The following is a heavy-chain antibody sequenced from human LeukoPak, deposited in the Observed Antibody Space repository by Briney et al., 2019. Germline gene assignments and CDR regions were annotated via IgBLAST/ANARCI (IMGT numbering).Heavy chain of an antibody. CDR3: ASPSGNTLGTYFDY. V-gene: IGHV3-48*01. D-gene: IGHD4-23*01. J-gene: IGHJ4*02. CDR1: AFTFSSYS. Sequence: GGSLRLSCAASAFTFSSYSMNWVRQAPGKGLEWVSYVSSSSSTIYYADSVKGRFTISRDNAKNSLYLQMNSLRAEDTAVYYCASPSGNTLGTYFDYWGQGTLVTVSS. CDR2: VSSSSSTI.